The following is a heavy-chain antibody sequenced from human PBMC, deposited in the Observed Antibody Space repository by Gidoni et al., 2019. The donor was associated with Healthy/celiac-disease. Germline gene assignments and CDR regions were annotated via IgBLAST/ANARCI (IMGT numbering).Heavy chain of an antibody. CDR2: ISAYNGNT. CDR1: GYTFTSYG. D-gene: IGHD5-18*01. J-gene: IGHJ4*02. Sequence: QVQLVQSGAEVQKPGASVKVSCTASGYTFTSYGISWVRQAPGQGLEWMGWISAYNGNTNYAQKLQGRVTMTTDTSTSTAYMELRSLRSDDTAVYYCAREGIQLWYDDHFDYWGQGTLVTVSS. CDR3: AREGIQLWYDDHFDY. V-gene: IGHV1-18*01.